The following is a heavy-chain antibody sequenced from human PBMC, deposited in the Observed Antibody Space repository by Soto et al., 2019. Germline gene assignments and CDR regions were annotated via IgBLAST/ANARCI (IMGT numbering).Heavy chain of an antibody. CDR2: ISYDGSNK. CDR3: ARGKPVTMIVVDNPGPFDY. CDR1: GFTFSSYA. Sequence: QVQLVESGGGVVQPGRSLRLSCAASGFTFSSYAMHWVRQAPGKGLEWVAVISYDGSNKYYADSVKGRFTISRDNSKNTLYLQMNSLRAEDTAVYYCARGKPVTMIVVDNPGPFDYWGQGTLVTVSS. D-gene: IGHD3-22*01. V-gene: IGHV3-30-3*01. J-gene: IGHJ4*02.